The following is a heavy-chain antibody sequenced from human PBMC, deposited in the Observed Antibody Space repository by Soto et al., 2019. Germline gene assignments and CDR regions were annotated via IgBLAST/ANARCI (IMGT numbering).Heavy chain of an antibody. CDR1: GYNFTGYA. Sequence: QVQLVQSGAEEQKPGASVKVSCKASGYNFTGYAMHWVRPAPGQRLEWMGWINAGNGNTKYSQKLQGRVTITRDTSASAAYMELSSLSSEDTAVYYCARAVAVAADFDYWGQGTLFTVSS. D-gene: IGHD6-19*01. V-gene: IGHV1-3*05. J-gene: IGHJ4*02. CDR3: ARAVAVAADFDY. CDR2: INAGNGNT.